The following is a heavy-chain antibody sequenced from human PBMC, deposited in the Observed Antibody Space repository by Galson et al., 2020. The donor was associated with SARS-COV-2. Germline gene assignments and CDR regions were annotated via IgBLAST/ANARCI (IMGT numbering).Heavy chain of an antibody. D-gene: IGHD6-6*01. Sequence: GESLKISCAASGFSLSSYSMNWVRQAPGKGLEWVSYVSSTGDTIYYTDSVKGRSTISRDTAKNSLFLEMNSVRDGDTAVYYCARCRHSSSSLDYYYYYGMDVWGQGTTVTVSS. CDR1: GFSLSSYS. J-gene: IGHJ6*02. CDR3: ARCRHSSSSLDYYYYYGMDV. V-gene: IGHV3-48*02. CDR2: VSSTGDTI.